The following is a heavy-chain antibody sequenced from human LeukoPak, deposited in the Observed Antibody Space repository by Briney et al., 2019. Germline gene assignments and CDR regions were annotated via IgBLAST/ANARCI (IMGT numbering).Heavy chain of an antibody. CDR3: ARGGYDFWSYDAFDI. CDR2: ICHSGST. CDR1: GGSTSSYY. V-gene: IGHV4-59*08. D-gene: IGHD3-3*01. Sequence: SETLSLTCTVSGGSTSSYYWSWIRQPPGKGLEWVGHICHSGSTNYNPSLKSRVTISVDTSKNQFSLKLSSVTAADTAVYYCARGGYDFWSYDAFDIWGQGTMVTVSS. J-gene: IGHJ3*02.